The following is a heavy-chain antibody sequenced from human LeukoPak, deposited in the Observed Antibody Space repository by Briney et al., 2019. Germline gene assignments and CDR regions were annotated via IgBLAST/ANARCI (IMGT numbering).Heavy chain of an antibody. CDR1: GFTFDDYA. CDR2: ISGGGGST. CDR3: AKDTSSMVRGVIRYYYYYGMDV. D-gene: IGHD3-10*01. Sequence: GGSLRLSCAASGFTFDDYAMRWVRQAPGKGLEWVSLISGGGGSTYYADSVKGRFTISRDNSKNSLYLQMNSLRTEDPALYYCAKDTSSMVRGVIRYYYYYGMDVWGQGTTVTVSS. J-gene: IGHJ6*02. V-gene: IGHV3-43*02.